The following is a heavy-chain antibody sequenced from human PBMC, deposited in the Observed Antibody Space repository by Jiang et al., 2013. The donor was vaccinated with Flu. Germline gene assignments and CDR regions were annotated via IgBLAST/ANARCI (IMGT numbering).Heavy chain of an antibody. Sequence: QGRVTITADESTSTAYMELSSLRSEDTAVYYCARAKVVVAATSMVWFDPWGQGTLVTVSS. D-gene: IGHD2-15*01. J-gene: IGHJ5*02. V-gene: IGHV1-69*01. CDR3: ARAKVVVAATSMVWFDP.